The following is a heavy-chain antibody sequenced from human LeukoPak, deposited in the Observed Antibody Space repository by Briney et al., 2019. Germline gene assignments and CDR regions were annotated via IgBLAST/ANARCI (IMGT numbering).Heavy chain of an antibody. CDR3: ARRGYSSSWDRFYYYYMDV. D-gene: IGHD6-13*01. V-gene: IGHV4-4*09. CDR1: GGSISSYY. CDR2: IYTSGST. J-gene: IGHJ6*03. Sequence: SETLSLTCTVSGGSISSYYWSWIRQPPGKGLEWIGDIYTSGSTNYNPSLKSRVTISVDTSKNHFSLKLSSVTAADTAVYYCARRGYSSSWDRFYYYYMDVWGKGTTVTVSS.